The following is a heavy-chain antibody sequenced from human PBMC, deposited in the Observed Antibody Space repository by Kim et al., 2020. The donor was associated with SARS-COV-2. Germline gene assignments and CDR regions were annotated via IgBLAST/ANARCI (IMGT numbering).Heavy chain of an antibody. J-gene: IGHJ1*01. V-gene: IGHV3-7*01. D-gene: IGHD4-4*01. CDR3: ASPGGYSIPAP. CDR2: LNKDGSQK. CDR1: GFDFSSSW. Sequence: GGSLRLSCATSGFDFSSSWMTWVRQAPGKGLEWVATLNKDGSQKFYVDSVKGRFTISKDNAEKSLYLQMDGLRVEDTAVYYCASPGGYSIPAPWGQGTLVTVSS.